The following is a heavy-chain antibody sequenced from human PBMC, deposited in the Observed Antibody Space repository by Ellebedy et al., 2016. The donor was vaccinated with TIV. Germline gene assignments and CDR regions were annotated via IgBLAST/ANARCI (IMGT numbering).Heavy chain of an antibody. Sequence: GGSLRLXXAASGFTFSSFAMYWVRQAPGKGLEWVAIISYDGSIKYYVDSVKGRFTISRDNSKNTLYLQMNSLKPEDTAVYYCARERDSSRLYDALDIWGQGTMVTVSS. V-gene: IGHV3-30*14. J-gene: IGHJ3*02. D-gene: IGHD3-22*01. CDR1: GFTFSSFA. CDR2: ISYDGSIK. CDR3: ARERDSSRLYDALDI.